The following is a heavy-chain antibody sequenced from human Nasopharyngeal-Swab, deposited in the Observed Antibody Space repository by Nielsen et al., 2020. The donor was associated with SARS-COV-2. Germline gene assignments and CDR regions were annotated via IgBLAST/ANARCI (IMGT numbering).Heavy chain of an antibody. D-gene: IGHD2-21*02. CDR2: SNANSGGT. CDR3: ARSHIVVVTDAFDI. J-gene: IGHJ3*02. V-gene: IGHV1-2*04. Sequence: ASVKVSCKASGYTFTGYYMHWVRQAPGQGLEWMGWSNANSGGTNYAQKFQGWVTMTRDTSISTAYMELSRLRSDDTAVYYCARSHIVVVTDAFDIWGQGTMVTVSS. CDR1: GYTFTGYY.